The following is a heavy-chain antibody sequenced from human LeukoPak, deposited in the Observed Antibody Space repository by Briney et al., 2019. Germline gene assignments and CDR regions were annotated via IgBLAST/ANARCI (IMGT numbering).Heavy chain of an antibody. CDR1: GYTFTSYG. Sequence: GASVKVSCKASGYTFTSYGISWVRQTPGKGLEWMGIIYPGDSDTRYSPSFQGQVTISADKSISTAYLQWSSLKASDTAMYYCATYSSGFYYNFFDYWGQGTLVTVSS. V-gene: IGHV5-51*01. CDR3: ATYSSGFYYNFFDY. CDR2: IYPGDSDT. D-gene: IGHD3-22*01. J-gene: IGHJ4*02.